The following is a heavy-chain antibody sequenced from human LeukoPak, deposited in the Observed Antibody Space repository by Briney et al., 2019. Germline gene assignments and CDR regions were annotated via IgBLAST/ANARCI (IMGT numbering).Heavy chain of an antibody. D-gene: IGHD3-16*01. Sequence: ASVKVSCKASGYTFTGYYMNWVRQAPGQGLEWMGWISPDSGDTNYAQKFQGRVTMTRDTSISTVYMELSRLKSDDTAVYYCARGGKSELGTCDHWGQGTLVTVSS. CDR2: ISPDSGDT. CDR1: GYTFTGYY. J-gene: IGHJ4*02. CDR3: ARGGKSELGTCDH. V-gene: IGHV1-2*02.